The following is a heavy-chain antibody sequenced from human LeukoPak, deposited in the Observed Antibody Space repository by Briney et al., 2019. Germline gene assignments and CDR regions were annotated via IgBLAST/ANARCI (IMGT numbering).Heavy chain of an antibody. V-gene: IGHV4-39*07. Sequence: SETLSLTCSVSGGSISSSSNYWGWIRQPPGKGLDWIGTIYYSGSTYYNPSLKSRVTISVDTSKNQFFLNLNSVTAADTAVYYCARVSCSGVSCYHYYYYMDIWGRGTTVTVSS. D-gene: IGHD2-15*01. CDR2: IYYSGST. J-gene: IGHJ6*03. CDR3: ARVSCSGVSCYHYYYYMDI. CDR1: GGSISSSSNY.